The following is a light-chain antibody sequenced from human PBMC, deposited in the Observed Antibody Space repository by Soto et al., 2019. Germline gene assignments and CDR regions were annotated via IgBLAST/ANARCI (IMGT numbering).Light chain of an antibody. V-gene: IGKV3-15*01. CDR1: QSVSNS. Sequence: DIEMTQSPATLSVSPGERATISCRASQSVSNSLAWYQQKPGKAPKLLVYGASTRATGIPARFSGSGSGTEFILTIISRQSQDFAVYYCQQYNNCPSFTFGPGTKVDIK. J-gene: IGKJ3*01. CDR2: GAS. CDR3: QQYNNCPSFT.